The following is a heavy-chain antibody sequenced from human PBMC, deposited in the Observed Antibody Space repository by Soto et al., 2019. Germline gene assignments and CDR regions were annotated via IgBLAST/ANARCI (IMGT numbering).Heavy chain of an antibody. CDR2: IHWDDEK. CDR1: GFSLNTRGVG. J-gene: IGHJ4*02. CDR3: GYRPSVLSSGWNFES. Sequence: QITLKESGPTLVIPTQTLTLTCTFSGFSLNTRGVGVGWIHQPPGKTLEWLALIHWDDEKRYSTSLRNTLTITKDTSKHQVVLIMTTMDTVDTATYFCGYRPSVLSSGWNFESWGQGILVPVSS. D-gene: IGHD6-19*01. V-gene: IGHV2-5*02.